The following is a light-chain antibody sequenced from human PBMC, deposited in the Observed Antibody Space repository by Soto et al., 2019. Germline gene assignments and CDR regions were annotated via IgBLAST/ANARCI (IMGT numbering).Light chain of an antibody. V-gene: IGKV3-11*01. Sequence: EIVLPQSPATLSSFPGERATLSCRASQYINTRLAWYQHRPGQAPRLLIYQTSIRAAGIPARFSASGSGTDFTLTISDVQPEDFALYYCHKRQSWPRTVGQGTKVDIK. CDR3: HKRQSWPRT. CDR2: QTS. CDR1: QYINTR. J-gene: IGKJ1*01.